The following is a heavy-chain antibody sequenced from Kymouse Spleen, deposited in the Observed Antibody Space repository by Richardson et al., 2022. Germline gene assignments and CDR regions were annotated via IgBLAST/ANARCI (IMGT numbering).Heavy chain of an antibody. CDR3: AKDFHCGGDCYGDY. J-gene: IGHJ4*02. CDR1: GFTFSSYG. Sequence: QVQLVESGGGVVQPGRSLRLSCAASGFTFSSYGMHWVRQAPGKGLEWVAVISYDGSNKYYADSVKGRFTISRDNSKNTLYLQMNSLRAEDTAVYYCAKDFHCGGDCYGDYWGQGTLVTVSS. CDR2: ISYDGSNK. D-gene: IGHD2-21*02. V-gene: IGHV3-30*18.